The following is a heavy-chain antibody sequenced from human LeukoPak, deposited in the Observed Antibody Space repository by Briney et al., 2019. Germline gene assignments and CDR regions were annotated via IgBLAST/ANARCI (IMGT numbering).Heavy chain of an antibody. CDR3: AKGHYYGSGSLDY. V-gene: IGHV3-23*01. CDR2: IGGRDGST. Sequence: GGSLRLSCAASGFTFTSYSMNWVRQAPGKGLEWVSAIGGRDGSTYYADSVKGRFTISRDNSKNTLYVQMNSLRAEDTAVYYCAKGHYYGSGSLDYWGQGTLVTVSS. J-gene: IGHJ4*02. CDR1: GFTFTSYS. D-gene: IGHD3-10*01.